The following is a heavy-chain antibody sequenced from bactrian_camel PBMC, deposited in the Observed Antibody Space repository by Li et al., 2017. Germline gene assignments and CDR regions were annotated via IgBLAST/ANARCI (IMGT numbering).Heavy chain of an antibody. CDR3: AADFWCNGWEYRFAY. Sequence: DVQLVESGGGSVQTGSSLTLSCIESGNTYSATYIGWFRQSPGKQREGVAILYFRGSSVHGDTTYYPDSVKGRFTISQDTTNGTVYLQMNSLKPEDTATYYCAADFWCNGWEYRFAYRGRGTQVTVS. D-gene: IGHD3*01. CDR1: GNTYSATY. CDR2: LYFRGSSVHGDTT. V-gene: IGHV3S40*01. J-gene: IGHJ4*01.